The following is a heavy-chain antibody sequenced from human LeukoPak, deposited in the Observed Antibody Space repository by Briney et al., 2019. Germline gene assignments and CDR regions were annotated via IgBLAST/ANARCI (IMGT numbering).Heavy chain of an antibody. J-gene: IGHJ4*02. V-gene: IGHV1-69*04. CDR1: GGTFSSYA. Sequence: SVKVSCKASGGTFSSYAISWVRQAPGQGLEWMGRIIPIFGIANYAQKFQGRVTITADKSTSTAYMELSSLGSEDTAVYYCAEIAVAGSGEHDYWGQGTLVTVSS. CDR2: IIPIFGIA. D-gene: IGHD6-19*01. CDR3: AEIAVAGSGEHDY.